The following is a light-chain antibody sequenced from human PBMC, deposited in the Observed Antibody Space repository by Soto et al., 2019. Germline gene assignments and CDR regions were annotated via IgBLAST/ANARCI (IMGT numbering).Light chain of an antibody. J-gene: IGKJ1*01. CDR1: QSIRSW. V-gene: IGKV1-5*03. Sequence: DIQMTQSPSTLSASVGDRVTITCRASQSIRSWLAWYQQKPGKAPKLLIYKASSLETGVPSRFSGSGSGTEFTLIISSLPPDYFASYYCQQDGSSSPWTFGQGTKVEIK. CDR3: QQDGSSSPWT. CDR2: KAS.